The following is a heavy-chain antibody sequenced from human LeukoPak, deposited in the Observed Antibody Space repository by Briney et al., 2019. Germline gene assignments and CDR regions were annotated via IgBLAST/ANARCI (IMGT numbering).Heavy chain of an antibody. J-gene: IGHJ3*02. D-gene: IGHD5-12*01. V-gene: IGHV5-51*01. CDR1: GYSFTSYW. Sequence: RHGESLKISCKGSGYSFTSYWIGWVRQMPGKGLEWMGIIYPGDSDTRYSPSFQGQVTISADKSISTAYLQWSSLKASDTAMYYCARQHPRGYSGYDYVEDAFDIWGQGTMVTVSS. CDR3: ARQHPRGYSGYDYVEDAFDI. CDR2: IYPGDSDT.